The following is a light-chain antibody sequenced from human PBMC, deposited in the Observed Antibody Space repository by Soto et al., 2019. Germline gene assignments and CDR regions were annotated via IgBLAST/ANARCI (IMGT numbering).Light chain of an antibody. V-gene: IGLV1-51*01. J-gene: IGLJ1*01. Sequence: QALLTQLPSVSAPPGQKVTISCSGSSSNIGNNYVSWYQQLPGTAPKLLIFDNNKRPSGIPDRFSGSKSGTSATLGITGLQTGDEADYYCGTWDSSLSAGVFGTGTRSPS. CDR1: SSNIGNNY. CDR2: DNN. CDR3: GTWDSSLSAGV.